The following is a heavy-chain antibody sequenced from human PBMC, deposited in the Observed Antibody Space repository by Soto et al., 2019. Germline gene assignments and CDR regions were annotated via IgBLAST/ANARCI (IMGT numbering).Heavy chain of an antibody. CDR1: GFTFSSYS. CDR2: ISSSSSYI. Sequence: PGGSLRLSCAASGFTFSSYSINWGRQAPGKGLEWVSSISSSSSYIYYADSVKGRFTISRDNAKNPLYLQMNSLRAEDTAVYYCARVVGNYFDYWGQGTLVTVSS. CDR3: ARVVGNYFDY. V-gene: IGHV3-21*01. J-gene: IGHJ4*02. D-gene: IGHD1-26*01.